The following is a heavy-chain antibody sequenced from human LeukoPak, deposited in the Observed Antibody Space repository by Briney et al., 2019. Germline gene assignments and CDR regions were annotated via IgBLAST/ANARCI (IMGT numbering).Heavy chain of an antibody. V-gene: IGHV1-69*05. J-gene: IGHJ6*03. CDR1: GGTFSSYA. CDR2: IIPIFGTA. CDR3: VRAGIAAAGMETHYYYYYMDV. D-gene: IGHD6-13*01. Sequence: GASVKVSCKASGGTFSSYAISWVRQAPGQGLEWMGGIIPIFGTANYAQKFQGRVTITTDESTSTAYMELSSLRSEDTAVYYCVRAGIAAAGMETHYYYYYMDVWGKGTTVTVSS.